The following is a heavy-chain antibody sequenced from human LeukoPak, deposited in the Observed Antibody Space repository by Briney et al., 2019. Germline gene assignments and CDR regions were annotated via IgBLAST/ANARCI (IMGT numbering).Heavy chain of an antibody. CDR3: TGAHKYSSGWYRADAFDI. V-gene: IGHV3-73*01. CDR2: IRSKANSYAT. Sequence: TGGSLRLSCAASGFTFSGSAMHWVRQASGKGLEWVGRIRSKANSYATAYAASVKGRFTISRDDSKNTAYLQMNSLKTEDTAVYYCTGAHKYSSGWYRADAFDIWGQGTMVTVSS. CDR1: GFTFSGSA. D-gene: IGHD6-19*01. J-gene: IGHJ3*02.